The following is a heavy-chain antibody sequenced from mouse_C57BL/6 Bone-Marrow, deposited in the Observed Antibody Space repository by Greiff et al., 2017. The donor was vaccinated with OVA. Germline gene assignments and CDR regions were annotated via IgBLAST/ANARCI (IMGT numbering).Heavy chain of an antibody. CDR2: IRNKANNHAT. D-gene: IGHD2-2*01. CDR3: TLPYGYDWYFDV. Sequence: EVKVVESGGGLVQPGGSMKLSCAASGFTFSDAWMDWVRQSPEKGLEWVAEIRNKANNHATYYAESVKGRFTISRDDSKSSVYLQMNSLRAEDTGIYYCTLPYGYDWYFDVWGTGTTVTVSS. V-gene: IGHV6-6*01. J-gene: IGHJ1*03. CDR1: GFTFSDAW.